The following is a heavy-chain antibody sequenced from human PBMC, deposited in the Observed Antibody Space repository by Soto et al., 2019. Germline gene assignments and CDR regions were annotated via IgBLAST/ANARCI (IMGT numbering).Heavy chain of an antibody. CDR1: GGSISSGDYY. J-gene: IGHJ5*02. CDR3: ARSVVPAAMPWWFDP. D-gene: IGHD2-2*01. V-gene: IGHV4-30-4*01. Sequence: PSETLSLTCTVSGGSISSGDYYWSWIRQPPGKGLEWIGYIYYSGSTYYNPSLKSRVTISVDTSKNQFSLKLSSVTAADTAVYYCARSVVPAAMPWWFDPWGQGTLVTVSS. CDR2: IYYSGST.